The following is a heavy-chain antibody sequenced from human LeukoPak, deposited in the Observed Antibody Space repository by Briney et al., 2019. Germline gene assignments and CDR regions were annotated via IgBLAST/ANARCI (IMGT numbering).Heavy chain of an antibody. D-gene: IGHD4-23*01. V-gene: IGHV4-4*07. CDR2: IHTSGST. J-gene: IGHJ5*02. Sequence: PSETLSLTCTVSGGSTSSYYWNWIRQPAGKGLEWIGRIHTSGSTNYKPSLKSRVTMSVDTSKKQFSLKLNSVTAADTAVYYCARGAYGGNPEENWFDPWGQGTLVTVSS. CDR1: GGSTSSYY. CDR3: ARGAYGGNPEENWFDP.